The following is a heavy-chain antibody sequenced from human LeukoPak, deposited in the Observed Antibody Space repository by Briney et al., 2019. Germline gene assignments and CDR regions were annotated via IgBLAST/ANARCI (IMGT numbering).Heavy chain of an antibody. CDR3: ARDHSELWFGELSGGAFDI. D-gene: IGHD3-10*01. V-gene: IGHV1-3*01. CDR1: GYTFTTYA. CDR2: INAGNGNT. Sequence: VASVKVSCKASGYTFTTYASHWVRQAPGQRLEWMGWINAGNGNTKYSQKFQGRVTITRDTSASTAYMELSSLRSEDTAVYYCARDHSELWFGELSGGAFDIWGQGTMVTVSS. J-gene: IGHJ3*02.